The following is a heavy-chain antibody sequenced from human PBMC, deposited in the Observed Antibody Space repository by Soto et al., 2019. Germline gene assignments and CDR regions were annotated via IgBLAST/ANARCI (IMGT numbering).Heavy chain of an antibody. CDR1: GYTFTSYA. J-gene: IGHJ6*02. CDR2: INAGNGNT. Sequence: AAVKVSCKASGYTFTSYAMHWVRQAPGQRLEWMGWINAGNGNTKYSQKFQGRVTITRDTSASTAYMELSSRRSEDTAVYYCARRPPWGGWYREQKYYYYYGMDVWGQGTTVTVSS. D-gene: IGHD6-19*01. CDR3: ARRPPWGGWYREQKYYYYYGMDV. V-gene: IGHV1-3*01.